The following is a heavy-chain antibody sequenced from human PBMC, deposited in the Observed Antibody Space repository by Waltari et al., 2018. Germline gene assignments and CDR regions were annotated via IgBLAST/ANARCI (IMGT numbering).Heavy chain of an antibody. CDR1: GFTFSSYW. J-gene: IGHJ3*02. D-gene: IGHD2-15*01. CDR3: ARVYRYCSGGSCYGAFDI. CDR2: INSDGSST. V-gene: IGHV3-74*01. Sequence: EVQLVESGGGLVQPGGSLRLSCAASGFTFSSYWMHWVRQAPGKGLVWVSRINSDGSSTSYADSVKGRFTISRDNAKNTLYLQMNSLRAEDTAVYYCARVYRYCSGGSCYGAFDIWGQGTMVTVSS.